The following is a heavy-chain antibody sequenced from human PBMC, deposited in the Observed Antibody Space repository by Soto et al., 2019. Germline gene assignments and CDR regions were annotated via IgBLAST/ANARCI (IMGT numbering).Heavy chain of an antibody. CDR2: IYYSGST. J-gene: IGHJ4*02. CDR3: ARTGWVDTAMDVEYYFDY. CDR1: GDSISSGGYY. D-gene: IGHD5-18*01. V-gene: IGHV4-31*03. Sequence: SETLSLTSTVSGDSISSGGYYWSWIRQHPGKGLEWIGYIYYSGSTYYNPSLKSRVTISVDTSKNEFSLKLSSVTAADTAVYYCARTGWVDTAMDVEYYFDYWGQGTLVTVSS.